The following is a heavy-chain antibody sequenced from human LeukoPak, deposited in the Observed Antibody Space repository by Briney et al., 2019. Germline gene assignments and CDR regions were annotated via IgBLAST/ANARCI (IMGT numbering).Heavy chain of an antibody. CDR2: INPNSGGT. CDR1: GYTFIGYY. CDR3: ARVSPYYYDSSGPHS. D-gene: IGHD3-22*01. J-gene: IGHJ5*02. V-gene: IGHV1-2*06. Sequence: EASVKVSCKASGYTFIGYYIHWVRQAPGQALEWMGRINPNSGGTNFAQKFQGRVTMTRDTSISTAYMELSRLRSDDTAVYYCARVSPYYYDSSGPHSWGQGTLVTVSS.